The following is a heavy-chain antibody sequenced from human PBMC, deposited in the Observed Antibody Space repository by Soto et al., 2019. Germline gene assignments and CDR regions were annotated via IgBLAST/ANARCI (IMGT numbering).Heavy chain of an antibody. CDR3: AREWQSSFCSPTTCYFYGMDV. CDR2: IKEDGSEA. D-gene: IGHD2-21*01. Sequence: KLMESGGGLVQPGGSLRLSCAASGFNFGTFWMSWVRQAPGKGLEWVASIKEDGSEAYYVDSVKGRFTISRDNAKNSLYLQLNSLGVEDTAIYYCAREWQSSFCSPTTCYFYGMDVWGQGTTVTVSS. J-gene: IGHJ6*02. V-gene: IGHV3-7*01. CDR1: GFNFGTFW.